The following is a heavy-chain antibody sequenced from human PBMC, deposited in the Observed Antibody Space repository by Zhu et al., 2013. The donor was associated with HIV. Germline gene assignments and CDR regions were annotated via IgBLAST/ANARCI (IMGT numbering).Heavy chain of an antibody. J-gene: IGHJ4*02. V-gene: IGHV4-38-2*02. Sequence: QVQLQESGPGLVKPSETLSLTCTVSGYSISSGYYWGWIRQPPGKGLEWVATIYHSGGTYYNPSLKTRVTISVDTSKNQFSLKLTSVTAADTAVYYCARAPNSGGWYGPLDYWGQGTLVTVSS. D-gene: IGHD6-19*01. CDR1: GYSISSGYY. CDR3: ARAPNSGGWYGPLDY. CDR2: IYHSGGT.